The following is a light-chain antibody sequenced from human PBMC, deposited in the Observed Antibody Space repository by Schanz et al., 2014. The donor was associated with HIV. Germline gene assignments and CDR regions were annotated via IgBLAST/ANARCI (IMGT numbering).Light chain of an antibody. CDR1: QSVSSSY. CDR3: QQYGSS. Sequence: EIVLTQSPVILSLSPGERATLSCRASQSVSSSYLAWYQQKPGQAPRLLIYGASSRATGIPDRFSGSGSGTDFTLTISRLEPEDFAVYYCQQYGSSFGPGTKVDIK. CDR2: GAS. V-gene: IGKV3-20*01. J-gene: IGKJ3*01.